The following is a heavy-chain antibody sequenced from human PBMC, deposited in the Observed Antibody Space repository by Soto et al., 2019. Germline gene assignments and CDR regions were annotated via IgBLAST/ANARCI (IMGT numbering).Heavy chain of an antibody. D-gene: IGHD4-17*01. Sequence: SETLSLTCTVSGGSISSYYWSWIRQPPGKALEWIGYMYYSGSTNYNPSLKSRVTISVDTSKNQFSLKLSSVTAADTAVYYCARTRTVTTWEAFDIWGQGTMVTVSS. CDR1: GGSISSYY. CDR2: MYYSGST. CDR3: ARTRTVTTWEAFDI. V-gene: IGHV4-59*01. J-gene: IGHJ3*02.